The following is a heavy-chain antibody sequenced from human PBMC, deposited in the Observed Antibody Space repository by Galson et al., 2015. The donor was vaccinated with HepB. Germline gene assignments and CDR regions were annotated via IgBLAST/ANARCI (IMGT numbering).Heavy chain of an antibody. Sequence: SLRLSCAASGFTFSNAWMNWVRQAPGKGLEWVGRIKSKTDGGTTDYAAPVKGRFTISRDDSKNTLHLQMNSLKTEDTVVYYCTTDYTDGYGSGEDYYGMDVWGQGTTVTVSS. CDR3: TTDYTDGYGSGEDYYGMDV. CDR2: IKSKTDGGTT. V-gene: IGHV3-15*07. D-gene: IGHD3-10*01. CDR1: GFTFSNAW. J-gene: IGHJ6*02.